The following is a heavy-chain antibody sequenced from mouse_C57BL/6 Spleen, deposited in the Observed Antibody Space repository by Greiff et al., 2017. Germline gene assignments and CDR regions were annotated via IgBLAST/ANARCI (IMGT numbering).Heavy chain of an antibody. CDR3: ARDYYGRDWYFDV. Sequence: VQLQQPGAELVMPGASVKLSCKASGYTFTSYWMHWVKQRPGQGLEWIGEIDPSDSYTNYNQKFKGKSTLTVDKSSSTAYMQLSSLTSEDSAVYYCARDYYGRDWYFDVWGTGTTVTVSS. D-gene: IGHD1-1*01. CDR1: GYTFTSYW. J-gene: IGHJ1*03. V-gene: IGHV1-69*01. CDR2: IDPSDSYT.